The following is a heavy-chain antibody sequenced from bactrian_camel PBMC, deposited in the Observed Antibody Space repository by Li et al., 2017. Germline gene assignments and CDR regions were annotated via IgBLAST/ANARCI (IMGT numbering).Heavy chain of an antibody. CDR2: ISRGSTIT. D-gene: IGHD4*01. Sequence: QLVESGGDLVQPGLSLRLSCAAPGFTFSDTYMSWFRQIPGKGLEWVSTISRGSTITSYADDVKGRFTISRDDAKNTVNLQTNNLRTEDTALYYCTTGIAFVWGQGTQVTVS. CDR3: TTGIAFV. CDR1: GFTFSDTY. J-gene: IGHJ4*01. V-gene: IGHV3-2*01.